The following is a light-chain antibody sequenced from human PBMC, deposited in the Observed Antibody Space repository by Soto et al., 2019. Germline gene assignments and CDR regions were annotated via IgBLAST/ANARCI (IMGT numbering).Light chain of an antibody. CDR1: QAIRND. J-gene: IGKJ3*01. CDR2: AAS. Sequence: AIQMTQFPSSLSASVGDRVTITCRPSQAIRNDLGWYQQKPGKAPKLLIYAASNLQSGVPSRFSGSASGSDFTLTISSLQPEDFATYYCLHQYNYPFTFGPGTTVEIK. CDR3: LHQYNYPFT. V-gene: IGKV1-6*01.